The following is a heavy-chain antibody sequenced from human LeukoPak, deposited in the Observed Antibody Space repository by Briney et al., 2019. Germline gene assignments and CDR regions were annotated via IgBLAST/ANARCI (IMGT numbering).Heavy chain of an antibody. CDR2: INPSGGST. CDR3: ARDGATATIAYGY. CDR1: GYTFTSYY. V-gene: IGHV1-46*01. Sequence: ASVKVSCKASGYTFTSYYMHWVRQAPGQGLEWMGIINPSGGSTSYAQKFQGRVTTTRDMSTSTVYMELSSLRSEDTAVYYCARDGATATIAYGYWGQGTLVTVSS. J-gene: IGHJ4*02. D-gene: IGHD5-12*01.